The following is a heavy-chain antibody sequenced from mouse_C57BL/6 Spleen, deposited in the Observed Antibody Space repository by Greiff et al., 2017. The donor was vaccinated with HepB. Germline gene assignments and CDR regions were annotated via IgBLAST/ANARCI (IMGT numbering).Heavy chain of an antibody. J-gene: IGHJ2*01. V-gene: IGHV1-81*01. D-gene: IGHD2-2*01. Sequence: QVQLQQSGAELARPGASVKLSCKASGYTFTSYGISWVKQRTGQGLEWIGVIYPRSGNTYYNEKFKGKATLTADKSSSTAYMELRSLTSEDSAVYFCARGASTMVKGYYFDYWGQGTTLTVSS. CDR2: IYPRSGNT. CDR3: ARGASTMVKGYYFDY. CDR1: GYTFTSYG.